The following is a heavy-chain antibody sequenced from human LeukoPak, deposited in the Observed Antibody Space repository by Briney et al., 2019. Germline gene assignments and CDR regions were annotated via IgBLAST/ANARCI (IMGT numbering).Heavy chain of an antibody. J-gene: IGHJ4*02. CDR1: GFSFSSSW. D-gene: IGHD5-18*01. Sequence: GGSLRLSCAASGFSFSSSWMDWVRQAPGKGLEWVASINPDGSEKYSVDSVEGRFTISRDNAKNLLYLQVNSLRVEDTAFYYCARDLAYSRLDYWGQGMLVTVSS. CDR2: INPDGSEK. V-gene: IGHV3-7*01. CDR3: ARDLAYSRLDY.